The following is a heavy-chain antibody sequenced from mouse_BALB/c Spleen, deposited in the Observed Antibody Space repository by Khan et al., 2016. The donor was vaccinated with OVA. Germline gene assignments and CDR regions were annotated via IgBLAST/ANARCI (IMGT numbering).Heavy chain of an antibody. CDR3: ARSGGNFHWYFDG. D-gene: IGHD2-1*01. V-gene: IGHV5-17*02. CDR2: ISSGSSTI. J-gene: IGHJ1*01. CDR1: GFTFSSFG. Sequence: EVQGVESGGGLVQPGGSRKLSCAASGFTFSSFGMHWVRQAPKKGLEWVAYISSGSSTIYYVDTVKGRFTISRDSPKNTLFLQMTSLRSEDTAMYYCARSGGNFHWYFDGWGAGTSVTVSS.